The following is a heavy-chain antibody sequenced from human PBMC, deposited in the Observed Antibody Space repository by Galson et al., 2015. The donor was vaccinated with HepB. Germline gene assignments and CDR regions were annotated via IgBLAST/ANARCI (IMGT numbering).Heavy chain of an antibody. V-gene: IGHV3-49*03. Sequence: SLRLSCAASGFIFGDYAMSWFRQAPGKGLEWVGFIRSKAYGGTTEYAASVKGRFTISRDDSKSIAYLQMNSLKTEDTAVYYCTRDALIVVVPAAMERRSAFDYWGRGTLVTVSS. J-gene: IGHJ4*02. D-gene: IGHD2-2*01. CDR1: GFIFGDYA. CDR2: IRSKAYGGTT. CDR3: TRDALIVVVPAAMERRSAFDY.